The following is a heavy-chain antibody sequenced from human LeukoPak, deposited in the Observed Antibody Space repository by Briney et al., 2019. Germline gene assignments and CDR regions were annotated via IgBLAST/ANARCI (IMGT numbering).Heavy chain of an antibody. CDR3: ARDLGGGVFDS. V-gene: IGHV4-4*07. J-gene: IGHJ4*02. CDR1: GASISNYY. Sequence: SDTLSLTRTVSGASISNYYWNWIRQPAGRGLEWMGRIYNSGMTKYNRALGRRVTMLVDTSKNQLSLDLTSLTAADTAVYCCARDLGGGVFDSWGQGVLVTVSS. D-gene: IGHD3-16*01. CDR2: IYNSGMT.